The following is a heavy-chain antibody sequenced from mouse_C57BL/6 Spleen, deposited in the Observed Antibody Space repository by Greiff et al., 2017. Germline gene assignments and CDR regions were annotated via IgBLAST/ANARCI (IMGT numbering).Heavy chain of an antibody. V-gene: IGHV1-19*01. CDR1: GYTFTDYY. Sequence: EVMLVESGPVLVKPGASVKMSCKASGYTFTDYYMNWVKQSHGKSLEWIGVINPYNGGTSYNQKFKGKATLTVDKSSSTAYMELNSLTSEDSAVYYCARFFYDGDYLFAYWGQGTLVTVSA. J-gene: IGHJ3*01. CDR3: ARFFYDGDYLFAY. D-gene: IGHD2-3*01. CDR2: INPYNGGT.